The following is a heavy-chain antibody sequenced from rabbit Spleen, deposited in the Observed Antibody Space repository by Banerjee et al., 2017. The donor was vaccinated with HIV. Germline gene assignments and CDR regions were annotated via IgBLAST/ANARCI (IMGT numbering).Heavy chain of an antibody. CDR1: GFDLSSYYY. CDR3: ARDTWHFKL. J-gene: IGHJ4*01. Sequence: QEQLEESGGGLVKPGGTLTLTCKASGFDLSSYYYMCWVRQAPGKGLELIACIDTSSVNTADATWAKGRFTISKTSSTTVTLQMTSLTAADTATYFCARDTWHFKLWGQGTLVTVS. V-gene: IGHV1S45*01. D-gene: IGHD3-1*01. CDR2: IDTSSVNT.